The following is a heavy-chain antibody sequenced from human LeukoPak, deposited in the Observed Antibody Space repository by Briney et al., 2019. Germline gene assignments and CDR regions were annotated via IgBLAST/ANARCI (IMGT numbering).Heavy chain of an antibody. J-gene: IGHJ4*02. CDR2: IYYSGST. D-gene: IGHD6-19*01. CDR3: ARDGAVAVPYFDY. CDR1: GGSISSYY. Sequence: SETLALTCTVPGGSISSYYWSWIRQPPGKGLEWIGYIYYSGSTNYNPSLKSRVTISVDTSKNQFSLKLSSVTAADTAVYYCARDGAVAVPYFDYWGQGTLVTVSS. V-gene: IGHV4-59*01.